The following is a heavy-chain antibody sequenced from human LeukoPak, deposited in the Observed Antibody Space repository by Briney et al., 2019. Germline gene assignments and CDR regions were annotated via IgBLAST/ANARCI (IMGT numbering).Heavy chain of an antibody. CDR3: AKGAHITMVRGALEN. V-gene: IGHV3-30*02. Sequence: GGSLRLSCAASRFTFSSYGMHWVRQTPGKGLEWVAFIRHDGSYQQYADSVKGRFTVSRDNSKDTVYLQMNSLRTEDTAVYYCAKGAHITMVRGALENLGQGTLVTVSS. CDR1: RFTFSSYG. D-gene: IGHD3-10*01. J-gene: IGHJ4*02. CDR2: IRHDGSYQ.